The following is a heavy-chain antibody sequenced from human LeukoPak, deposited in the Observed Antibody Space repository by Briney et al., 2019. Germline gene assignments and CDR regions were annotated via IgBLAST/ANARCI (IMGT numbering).Heavy chain of an antibody. D-gene: IGHD6-19*01. Sequence: SETLSLTCTVSGGSISSYYWSWIRQPPGKGLEWIGYIYYSGSTNYNPSLKSRVTISVDTSKNQFSLKLSSVTAADTAVYYCARGWQWLPRGMQKFDYWGQGTLVTVSS. CDR3: ARGWQWLPRGMQKFDY. CDR1: GGSISSYY. J-gene: IGHJ4*02. V-gene: IGHV4-59*01. CDR2: IYYSGST.